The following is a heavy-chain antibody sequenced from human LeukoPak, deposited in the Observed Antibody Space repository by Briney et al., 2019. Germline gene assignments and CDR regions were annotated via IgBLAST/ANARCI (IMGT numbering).Heavy chain of an antibody. V-gene: IGHV4-30-2*01. J-gene: IGHJ4*02. CDR3: ARGSTRLGSRDGYKGLGY. D-gene: IGHD5-24*01. CDR1: GGSISSGGYS. CDR2: IYHSGST. Sequence: SQTLSLTCAVSGGSISSGGYSWSWIRQPPGKGLEWIGYIYHSGSTNYNPSLKSRVTISVDTSKNQFSLKLSSVTAADTAVYYCARGSTRLGSRDGYKGLGYWGQGTLVTVSS.